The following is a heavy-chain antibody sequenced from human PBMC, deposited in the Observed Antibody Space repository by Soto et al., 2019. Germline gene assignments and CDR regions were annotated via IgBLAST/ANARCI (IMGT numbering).Heavy chain of an antibody. D-gene: IGHD3-22*01. CDR3: ARDWGYYYDSSGYYNWDYFDY. J-gene: IGHJ4*02. V-gene: IGHV1-18*01. Sequence: VQLVQSGAEVKKPGASVKVSCKASGYTFTSYGISWVRQAPGQGLEWMGWISAYNGNTNYAQKLQGRVTMTTDTSTSTAYMELRSLRSDDTAVYYCARDWGYYYDSSGYYNWDYFDYWGQGTLVTVSS. CDR1: GYTFTSYG. CDR2: ISAYNGNT.